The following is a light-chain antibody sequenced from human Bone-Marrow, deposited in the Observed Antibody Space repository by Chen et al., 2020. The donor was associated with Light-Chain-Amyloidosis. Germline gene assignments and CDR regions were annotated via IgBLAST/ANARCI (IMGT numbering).Light chain of an antibody. Sequence: SYELTQPPSVSVSPGQTARITCSGDDLPTKYAYWYQQKPGQAPVLVIHRDTERPSGISERFSGSSSGPTATLTISGVQAEDEADYHCQSADSSGTDEVIFGGGTKLT. CDR3: QSADSSGTDEVI. CDR1: DLPTKY. CDR2: RDT. V-gene: IGLV3-25*03. J-gene: IGLJ2*01.